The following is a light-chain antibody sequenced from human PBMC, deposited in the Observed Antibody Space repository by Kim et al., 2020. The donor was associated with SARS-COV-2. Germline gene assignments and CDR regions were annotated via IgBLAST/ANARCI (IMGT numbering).Light chain of an antibody. Sequence: DIQMTQSPSTLSASVGERVTITCRASQSISSWVAWYQQKPGKAPKFLIYDASILQSGVPSRFSGSGYGTEFTLTISSLQPEDVATYYCQHDGTNWTFGQGTKVDIK. CDR1: QSISSW. J-gene: IGKJ1*01. CDR2: DAS. CDR3: QHDGTNWT. V-gene: IGKV1-5*01.